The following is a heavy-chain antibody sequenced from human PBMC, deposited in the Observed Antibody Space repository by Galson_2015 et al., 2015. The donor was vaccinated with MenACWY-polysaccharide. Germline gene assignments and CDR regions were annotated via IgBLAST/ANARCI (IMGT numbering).Heavy chain of an antibody. CDR3: ARGHYGA. Sequence: SVKVSCKASGYTFTYNDINWVRQATGQRLEWMGLMNPRSGHTEYAQKFQGRVTRTSNTAISTAYMELTSLRSEDTAVYYCARGHYGAWGQGTLVIVSS. D-gene: IGHD3-10*01. CDR2: MNPRSGHT. CDR1: GYTFTYND. V-gene: IGHV1-8*01. J-gene: IGHJ5*02.